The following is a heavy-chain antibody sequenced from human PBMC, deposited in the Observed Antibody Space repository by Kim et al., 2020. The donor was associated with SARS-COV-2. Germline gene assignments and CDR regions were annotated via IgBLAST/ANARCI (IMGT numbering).Heavy chain of an antibody. CDR2: IYSDGSGT. CDR1: GFTFISYW. V-gene: IGHV3-74*01. Sequence: GGSLRLSCAASGFTFISYWMHWVRQAPGKGLVWVSRIYSDGSGTSYADSVKGRFTISRDNAKNTLYLQMNSLRADDTALYYCARRAVDSSGTYYFDYWGQGTLVTVSS. CDR3: ARRAVDSSGTYYFDY. D-gene: IGHD3-22*01. J-gene: IGHJ4*02.